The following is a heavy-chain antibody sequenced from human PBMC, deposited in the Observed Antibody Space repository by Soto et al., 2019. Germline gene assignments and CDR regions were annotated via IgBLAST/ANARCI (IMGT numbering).Heavy chain of an antibody. CDR1: GFSFNSYG. V-gene: IGHV3-23*01. CDR2: ISGGGDST. Sequence: PGGSLRLSCAASGFSFNSYGMSWVRQAPGKGLEWLSAISGGGDSTYYADSVKGRFTISRDNAKNSLYLQMNSLRDEDTAVYFCARERGSYFYDGSGYATQYFQHWGQGTLVTVSS. CDR3: ARERGSYFYDGSGYATQYFQH. D-gene: IGHD3-22*01. J-gene: IGHJ1*01.